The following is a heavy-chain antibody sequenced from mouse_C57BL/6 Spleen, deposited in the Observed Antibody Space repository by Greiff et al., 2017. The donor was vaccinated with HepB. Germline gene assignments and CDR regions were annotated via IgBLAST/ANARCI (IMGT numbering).Heavy chain of an antibody. CDR3: ARLYYYGSSYVDWYFDV. CDR2: IYPGNGDT. D-gene: IGHD1-1*01. Sequence: QVQLQQSGAELVRPGASVKMSCKASGYTFTSYNMHWVKQTPRQGLEWIGAIYPGNGDTSYNQKFKGKATLTVDKSSSTAYMQLSSLTSEDSAVYFCARLYYYGSSYVDWYFDVWGTGTTVTVSS. J-gene: IGHJ1*03. CDR1: GYTFTSYN. V-gene: IGHV1-12*01.